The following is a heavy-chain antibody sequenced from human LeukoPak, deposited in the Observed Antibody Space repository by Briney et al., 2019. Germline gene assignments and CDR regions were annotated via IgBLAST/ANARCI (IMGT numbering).Heavy chain of an antibody. D-gene: IGHD6-6*01. CDR1: GFTFSSYW. CDR3: EGYIAASDY. Sequence: GGSLRLSCAASGFTFSSYWMHWVRQAPGKGLEWVSAISGSGGSTNYADSVKGRFTISRDNSKNTLYLQMNSLRAEDTAVYYCEGYIAASDYWGQGTLVTVSS. J-gene: IGHJ4*02. CDR2: ISGSGGST. V-gene: IGHV3-23*01.